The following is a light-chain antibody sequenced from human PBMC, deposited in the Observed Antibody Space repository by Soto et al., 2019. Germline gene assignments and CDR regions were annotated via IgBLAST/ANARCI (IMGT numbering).Light chain of an antibody. Sequence: EVVLTQSPATLSVSPWERATLSCRASQSVHSNLAWYQQKPGQAPSLLISYASTRATGIPARFSGSGSGTEFTLTISSLQSEDFGVYYCQHYSNWPPTFGPGTIVESK. CDR2: YAS. V-gene: IGKV3-15*01. CDR3: QHYSNWPPT. J-gene: IGKJ3*01. CDR1: QSVHSN.